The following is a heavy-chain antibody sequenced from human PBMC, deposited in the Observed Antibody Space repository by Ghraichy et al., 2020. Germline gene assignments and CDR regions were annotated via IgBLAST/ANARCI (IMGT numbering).Heavy chain of an antibody. CDR3: ARVSLNLLRFLEWLQGGYYFDY. Sequence: ASVKVSCKASGYTFTSYGISWVRQAPGQGLEWMGWISAYNGDTNYAQKLQGRVTMTTDTSTSTAYMELRSLRSDDTAVYYCARVSLNLLRFLEWLQGGYYFDYWGQGTLVTVSS. V-gene: IGHV1-18*01. CDR2: ISAYNGDT. D-gene: IGHD3-3*01. J-gene: IGHJ4*02. CDR1: GYTFTSYG.